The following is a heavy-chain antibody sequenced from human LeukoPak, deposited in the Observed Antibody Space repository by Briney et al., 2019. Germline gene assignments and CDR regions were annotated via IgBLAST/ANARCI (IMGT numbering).Heavy chain of an antibody. J-gene: IGHJ4*02. CDR2: INPSGGST. D-gene: IGHD6-19*01. V-gene: IGHV1-46*01. CDR3: ARGVLSGWYTYYFDY. Sequence: GASVKVSCKASGYTFTSYYMHWVRQAPGQGLEWMGIINPSGGSTSYAQKFQGRVTMTRDTSTSTVYMELSSLRSEDTAVYYCARGVLSGWYTYYFDYWGQGTLVTVSS. CDR1: GYTFTSYY.